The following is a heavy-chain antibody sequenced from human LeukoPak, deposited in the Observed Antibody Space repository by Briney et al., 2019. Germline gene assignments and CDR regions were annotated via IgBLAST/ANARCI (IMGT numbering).Heavy chain of an antibody. CDR3: ARSPIVVVTAIPDYGMDV. Sequence: SVKVSCKASGGTFSSYAISWVRQAPGQGLEWMGGIIPIFGTANYAQKFQGRVTITADESTSTAYMELSSLRSEDTAVYYCARSPIVVVTAIPDYGMDVWGQGTTVTVSS. CDR1: GGTFSSYA. J-gene: IGHJ6*02. D-gene: IGHD2-21*02. V-gene: IGHV1-69*13. CDR2: IIPIFGTA.